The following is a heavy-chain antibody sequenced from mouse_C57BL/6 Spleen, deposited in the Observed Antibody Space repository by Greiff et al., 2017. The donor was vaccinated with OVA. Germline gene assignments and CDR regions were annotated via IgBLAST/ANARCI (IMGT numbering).Heavy chain of an antibody. CDR3: AKRGVVSYYAMDY. Sequence: QVQLKQSGPGLVQPSQSLSITCTASGFSLTSYGVHWVRQPPGKGLEWLGVIWSGGSTDYNAAFISRLSISKDNSKSQVFFKMNRLQADDTAIYYCAKRGVVSYYAMDYWGQGTSVTVSS. D-gene: IGHD1-1*01. CDR2: IWSGGST. V-gene: IGHV2-4*01. CDR1: GFSLTSYG. J-gene: IGHJ4*01.